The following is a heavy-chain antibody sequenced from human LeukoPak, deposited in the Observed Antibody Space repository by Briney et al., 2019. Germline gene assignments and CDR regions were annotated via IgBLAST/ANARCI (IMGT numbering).Heavy chain of an antibody. V-gene: IGHV3-23*01. CDR3: ARSFYYDTLTGYYFFDY. J-gene: IGHJ4*02. CDR1: GFTFNNYA. Sequence: SGGSLRLSCAASGFTFNNYAMSWVRQAPGMGLEWVSTISGSGGSTYYADSVKGRFSISRDNSKNALFLQVNSLRAEDTAVYYCARSFYYDTLTGYYFFDYWGQGTLVTVSS. D-gene: IGHD3-9*01. CDR2: ISGSGGST.